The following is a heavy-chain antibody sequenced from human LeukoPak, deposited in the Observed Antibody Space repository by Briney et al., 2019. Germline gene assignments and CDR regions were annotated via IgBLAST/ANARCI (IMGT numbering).Heavy chain of an antibody. D-gene: IGHD2-15*01. V-gene: IGHV3-64D*06. J-gene: IGHJ4*02. CDR1: GFPFNSYA. CDR2: FSCYGGST. Sequence: GGPLRLSCSASGFPFNSYAMHWLRQAPGKGLEYVSAFSCYGGSTYYADSVEGRFTIPREKSKNTMYLQKSSLRAEDTAVYYWVKRDIVEVVAARFDYSGQRTLVTVSS. CDR3: VKRDIVEVVAARFDY.